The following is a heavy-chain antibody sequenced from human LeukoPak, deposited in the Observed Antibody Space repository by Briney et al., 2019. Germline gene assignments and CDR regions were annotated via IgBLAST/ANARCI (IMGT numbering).Heavy chain of an antibody. V-gene: IGHV1-46*01. CDR1: GYTFSDYY. CDR3: ARGYLAAGDY. Sequence: ASVKVSCKASGYTFSDYYMHWVRQAPGQGLEWMGIINPSGGGTTYAQKFEGTVTMTRDTSTGTVYMELSSLGSEDTAVYYCARGYLAAGDYWGQGTLVTVSS. J-gene: IGHJ4*02. CDR2: INPSGGGT. D-gene: IGHD6-13*01.